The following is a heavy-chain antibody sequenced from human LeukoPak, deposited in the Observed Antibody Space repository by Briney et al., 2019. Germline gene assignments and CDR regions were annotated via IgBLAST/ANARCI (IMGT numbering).Heavy chain of an antibody. Sequence: GASVKVSCKASGGTFSSYAISWVRQAPGRGLEWMGRIIPIFGTANYAQKFQGRVTITTDESTGTAYMELSSLRSEDTAVYYCARERESGYYDSSGYFDYWGQGTLVTVSS. V-gene: IGHV1-69*05. CDR1: GGTFSSYA. J-gene: IGHJ4*02. D-gene: IGHD3-22*01. CDR3: ARERESGYYDSSGYFDY. CDR2: IIPIFGTA.